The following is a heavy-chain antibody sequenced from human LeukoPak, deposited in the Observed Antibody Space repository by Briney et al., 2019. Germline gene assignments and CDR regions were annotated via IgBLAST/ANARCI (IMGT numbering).Heavy chain of an antibody. CDR1: GFTFSSYA. Sequence: GSLRLSCAASGFTFSSYAMHWVRQAPGKGLEWVAVISYDGSNKYYADSVKGRFTISRDNSKNTLYLQMNSLRAEDTAVYYCAKDYRPHDFWSGLVDHWGQGTLVTVSS. CDR3: AKDYRPHDFWSGLVDH. V-gene: IGHV3-30*18. CDR2: ISYDGSNK. J-gene: IGHJ4*02. D-gene: IGHD3-3*01.